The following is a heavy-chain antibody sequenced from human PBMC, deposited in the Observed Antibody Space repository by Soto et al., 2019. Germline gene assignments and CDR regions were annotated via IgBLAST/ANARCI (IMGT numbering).Heavy chain of an antibody. CDR1: GGSISSGDYY. V-gene: IGHV4-31*11. CDR3: ARGRAMPPAAMINYFDS. CDR2: NNHTGNT. Sequence: SETLSLTCAVSGGSISSGDYYWSCIRPHPGKCLEWIAQNNHTGNTYYNPSLKSRITISVDTSKKQFSLKLRSVTAADTAVYYCARGRAMPPAAMINYFDSWGQGTLVTVSS. D-gene: IGHD2-2*01. J-gene: IGHJ4*02.